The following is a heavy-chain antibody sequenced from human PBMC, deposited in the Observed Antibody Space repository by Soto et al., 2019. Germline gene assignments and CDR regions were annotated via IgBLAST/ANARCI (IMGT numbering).Heavy chain of an antibody. J-gene: IGHJ4*02. Sequence: PSETLSLTCTVSGGSVISGSYYWSWIRQPPGKGLEWIGYIYYSGSTNYNPSLKSRVTISVDTSKNQFSLKLSSVTAADTAVYYCAREPRNSPFDYWGQGTLVTVSS. CDR2: IYYSGST. CDR1: GGSVISGSYY. CDR3: AREPRNSPFDY. V-gene: IGHV4-61*01. D-gene: IGHD1-7*01.